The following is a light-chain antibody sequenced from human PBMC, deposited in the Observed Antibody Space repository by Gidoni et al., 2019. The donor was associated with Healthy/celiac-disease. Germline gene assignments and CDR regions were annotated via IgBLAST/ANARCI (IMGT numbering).Light chain of an antibody. Sequence: QSALTQPASVSGSPGQSITISCTGTSSDVGGYNYVSWYQQLPGKAPKLMIYDCSNRPSGVSNRFSGSKSGNTASLTISGLQAEDEADYYCSSYTSSSTRVFGGGTKLTVL. CDR1: SSDVGGYNY. V-gene: IGLV2-14*01. CDR2: DCS. CDR3: SSYTSSSTRV. J-gene: IGLJ2*01.